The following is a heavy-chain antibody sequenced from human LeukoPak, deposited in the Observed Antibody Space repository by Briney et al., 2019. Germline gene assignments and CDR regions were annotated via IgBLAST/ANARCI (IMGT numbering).Heavy chain of an antibody. J-gene: IGHJ6*02. Sequence: GASVKVSCKVSGYTLTELSMHWVRQAPGKGLEWMGGFDPEDGETIYAQKFQGRVTMTEDTSTDTAYMELSSLRSEDTAVYYCATVRAVAGYYYYGMDVWGQGTTVTVSS. D-gene: IGHD6-19*01. CDR3: ATVRAVAGYYYYGMDV. CDR2: FDPEDGET. V-gene: IGHV1-24*01. CDR1: GYTLTELS.